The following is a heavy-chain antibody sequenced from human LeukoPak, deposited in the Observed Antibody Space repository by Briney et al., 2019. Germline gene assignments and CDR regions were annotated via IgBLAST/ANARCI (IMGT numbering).Heavy chain of an antibody. D-gene: IGHD1-26*01. J-gene: IGHJ4*02. CDR3: AKDRSIGTYYTFDH. V-gene: IGHV3-23*01. Sequence: PGGSLRLSCAASGFTFDDHAMHWVRQAPGKGLEWVATISGSGLMTYYADSVKGRFTVSGDNSKNTLYLQMSSLTAADTAVYYCAKDRSIGTYYTFDHWGQGTLVTVSS. CDR1: GFTFDDHA. CDR2: ISGSGLMT.